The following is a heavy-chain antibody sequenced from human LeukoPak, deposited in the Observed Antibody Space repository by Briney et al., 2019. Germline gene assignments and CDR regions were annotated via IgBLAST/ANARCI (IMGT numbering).Heavy chain of an antibody. D-gene: IGHD4-11*01. CDR2: VSGSGDNT. CDR1: GFTFSSYG. CDR3: ARGRLPKYYFDS. V-gene: IGHV3-23*01. Sequence: PGGSLRLSCAASGFTFSSYGMSWVRQAPGEGLEWVSGVSGSGDNTYYADSVKGRFTVSRDNSKSTVYLQMNSLRVDDTAVYYCARGRLPKYYFDSWGQGTLVTVSS. J-gene: IGHJ4*02.